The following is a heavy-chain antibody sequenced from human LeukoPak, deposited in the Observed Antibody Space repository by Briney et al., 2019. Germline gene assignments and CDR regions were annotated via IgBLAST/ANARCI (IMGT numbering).Heavy chain of an antibody. CDR2: IRYDGSNK. J-gene: IGHJ4*02. V-gene: IGHV3-30*02. D-gene: IGHD3-10*01. Sequence: GGSLRLSCAASGFTFSSYGMHWVRQAPGKGLEWVAFIRYDGSNKYYADSVKGRFTISRDNSKNTLYLQMNSLRAEDTAVYYCAKGPDLGSGSYFFDYWGQGTLVAVSS. CDR3: AKGPDLGSGSYFFDY. CDR1: GFTFSSYG.